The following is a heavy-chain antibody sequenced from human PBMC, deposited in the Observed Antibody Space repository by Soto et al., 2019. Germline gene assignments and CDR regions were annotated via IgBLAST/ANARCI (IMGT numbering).Heavy chain of an antibody. CDR3: TTPPPSLLWFGERYGMDV. V-gene: IGHV3-15*07. CDR2: IKSKTDGGTT. Sequence: PGGSLRVSCAAAGVTFSNAGMNWVRQTPGKGLEWVGRIKSKTDGGTTDYAAPVKGRFTISRDDSKNTLYLQMNSLKTEDTAVYYCTTPPPSLLWFGERYGMDVWGQGTTVTVSS. J-gene: IGHJ6*02. CDR1: GVTFSNAG. D-gene: IGHD3-10*01.